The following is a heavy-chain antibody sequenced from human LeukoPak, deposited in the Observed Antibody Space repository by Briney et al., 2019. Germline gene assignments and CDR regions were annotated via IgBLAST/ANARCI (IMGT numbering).Heavy chain of an antibody. V-gene: IGHV1-8*01. D-gene: IGHD2-15*01. J-gene: IGHJ4*03. CDR2: MNPNSGDT. CDR1: GYTFTSYD. CDR3: ARNPAATGDFYY. Sequence: ASVQVSCKASGYTFTSYDINWVRQATGQGLEWVGWMNPNSGDTGYAQKFQGRVSMTRETSISTAYMELSSLKSEDTAVYYCARNPAATGDFYYWGQGTLLAPSS.